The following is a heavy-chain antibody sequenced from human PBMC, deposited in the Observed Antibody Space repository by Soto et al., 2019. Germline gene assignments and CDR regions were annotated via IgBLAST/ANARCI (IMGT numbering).Heavy chain of an antibody. Sequence: LRLSCAASGFTFSSYAMHWVRQAPGKGLEWVAVISYDGTNKYYLDSMEGRFTTSRDNFKNTVYLQMNSLRAEDTAVYYCAKGDRIAVGFDYWGQGTLVTVYS. CDR3: AKGDRIAVGFDY. V-gene: IGHV3-30*18. J-gene: IGHJ4*02. CDR1: GFTFSSYA. D-gene: IGHD6-19*01. CDR2: ISYDGTNK.